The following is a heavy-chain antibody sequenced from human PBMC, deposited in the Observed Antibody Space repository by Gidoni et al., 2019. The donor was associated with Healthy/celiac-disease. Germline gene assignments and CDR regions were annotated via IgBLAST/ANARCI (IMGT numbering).Heavy chain of an antibody. Sequence: QVQLQESGPGLVKPSETLSLTCTVSGGSISSYYWSWIRQPPGKGLEWIGYIYCSGSTNDNPSLKSRVTRSVDTSKNQFSLKLSSVTAADTAVYYCAREGGDWVGLDYWGQGTLVTVSS. CDR2: IYCSGST. CDR1: GGSISSYY. CDR3: AREGGDWVGLDY. J-gene: IGHJ4*02. V-gene: IGHV4-59*01. D-gene: IGHD2-21*02.